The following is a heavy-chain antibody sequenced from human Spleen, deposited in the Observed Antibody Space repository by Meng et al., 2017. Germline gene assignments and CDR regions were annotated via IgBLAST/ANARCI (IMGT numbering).Heavy chain of an antibody. CDR3: ARDENISAAGKLFGDY. Sequence: QGQLVQSGAEVKKPGASVKVSWEASGYTLSSDGFSWVRQAPGQGLEWLGWINTYNGKTDYALKFQGRITMTRDTSISTAYMELSRLRSDDTAVYYCARDENISAAGKLFGDYWGQGTLVTVSS. D-gene: IGHD6-13*01. CDR1: GYTLSSDG. CDR2: INTYNGKT. J-gene: IGHJ4*02. V-gene: IGHV1-18*01.